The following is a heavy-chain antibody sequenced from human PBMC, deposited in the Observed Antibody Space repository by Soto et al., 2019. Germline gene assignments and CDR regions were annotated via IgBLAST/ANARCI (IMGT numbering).Heavy chain of an antibody. D-gene: IGHD3-22*01. V-gene: IGHV3-30-3*01. CDR3: ATPDSYFNY. Sequence: GGSLRLSCAASGFSFSSYAMHWVRQAPGKGLEWVAVISSDGSNKYHADSVEGRFTISRDNSKNTLYLQMNSLRAEDTAVYYCATPDSYFNYWGQGTLVTVSS. J-gene: IGHJ4*02. CDR1: GFSFSSYA. CDR2: ISSDGSNK.